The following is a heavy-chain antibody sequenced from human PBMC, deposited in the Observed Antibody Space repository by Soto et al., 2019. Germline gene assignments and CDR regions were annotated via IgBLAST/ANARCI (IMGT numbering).Heavy chain of an antibody. CDR2: ISSSSSYI. Sequence: GGSLRLSCAASGFTFSSYSMNWVRQAPGKGLEWVSSISSSSSYIYCADSVKGRFTISRDNAKNSLYLQMNSLRAEDTAVYYCARDLDYYDSSGYYAFFDYWGQGTLVTVSS. J-gene: IGHJ4*02. CDR3: ARDLDYYDSSGYYAFFDY. V-gene: IGHV3-21*01. CDR1: GFTFSSYS. D-gene: IGHD3-22*01.